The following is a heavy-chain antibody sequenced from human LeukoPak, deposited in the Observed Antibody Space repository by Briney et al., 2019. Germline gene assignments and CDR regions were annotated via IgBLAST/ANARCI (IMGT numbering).Heavy chain of an antibody. V-gene: IGHV2-5*01. Sequence: LXXXXSGXSLRTRGVGVGWIRQPPGKALEWLALIYWNDDKRYSPSLKSRLTITKDTSKNQVVLTMTNMDPVDTATYYCAHFYSSGWKIQHWGQGTLVTVSS. CDR3: AHFYSSGWKIQH. CDR1: GXSLRTRGVG. J-gene: IGHJ1*01. D-gene: IGHD6-19*01. CDR2: IYWNDDK.